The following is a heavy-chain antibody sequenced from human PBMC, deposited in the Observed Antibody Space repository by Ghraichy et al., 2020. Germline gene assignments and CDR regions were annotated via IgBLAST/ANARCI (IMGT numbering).Heavy chain of an antibody. D-gene: IGHD5-24*01. Sequence: SVKVSCKASGGTFSSYAISWVRQAPGQGLEWMGGIIPIFVTANYAQKFQGRVTITADESTGTAYMELSSLRSEDTAVYYCATVEMDIARDYWGQGTLVTVSS. V-gene: IGHV1-69*13. CDR1: GGTFSSYA. CDR2: IIPIFVTA. CDR3: ATVEMDIARDY. J-gene: IGHJ4*02.